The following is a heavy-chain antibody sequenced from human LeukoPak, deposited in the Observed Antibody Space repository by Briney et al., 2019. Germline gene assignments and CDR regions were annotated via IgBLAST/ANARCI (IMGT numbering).Heavy chain of an antibody. Sequence: ASVKVSCKASGYTFTGYYMHWVRQAPGQGLEWMGWINPNSGGTNYAQKFQGRVTMTRDTSISTAYMELSRLRSDDTAVYYCARSLKGPDTARGQGAFDIWGQGTMVTVSS. V-gene: IGHV1-2*02. CDR1: GYTFTGYY. CDR3: ARSLKGPDTARGQGAFDI. J-gene: IGHJ3*02. CDR2: INPNSGGT. D-gene: IGHD5-18*01.